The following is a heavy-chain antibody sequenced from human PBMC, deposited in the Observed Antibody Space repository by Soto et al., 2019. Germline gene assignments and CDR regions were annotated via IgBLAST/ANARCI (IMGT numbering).Heavy chain of an antibody. V-gene: IGHV3-30-3*01. CDR2: ISYDGSNK. D-gene: IGHD1-7*01. CDR3: ARDQGGTTLYYHGMDV. Sequence: PGGSLRLSCAASGFTFSNYAMHWVRQAPGKGLEWVAVISYDGSNKYYADSVKGRFTISRDNSKNTLYLQMNSLRPEDTAVYHCARDQGGTTLYYHGMDVWGQGTTVTVSS. CDR1: GFTFSNYA. J-gene: IGHJ6*02.